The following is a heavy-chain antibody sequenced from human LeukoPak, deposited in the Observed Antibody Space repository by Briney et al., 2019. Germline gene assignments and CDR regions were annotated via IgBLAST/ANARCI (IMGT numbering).Heavy chain of an antibody. V-gene: IGHV4-39*01. CDR2: IYYSGST. D-gene: IGHD3-10*01. Sequence: SETLSLTCTVSGGSISSSSYYWGWIRQPPGKGLEWSGSIYYSGSTYYNPSLKSRVTISVDTSKNQFSLKLSSVTAADTAVYYCARHGAPYDYGSGTHSGDFDYWGQGTLVTVSS. J-gene: IGHJ4*02. CDR3: ARHGAPYDYGSGTHSGDFDY. CDR1: GGSISSSSYY.